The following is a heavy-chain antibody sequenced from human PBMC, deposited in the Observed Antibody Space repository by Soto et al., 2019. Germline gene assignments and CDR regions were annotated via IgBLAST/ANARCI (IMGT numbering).Heavy chain of an antibody. Sequence: QVQLVHSGAELKNPGASVTVSCKASGGTSRSLSITWVRHAPGPGLEWMGGITPLFGIPNYPQKFQGRLPITADKSTGTAYLELSSLRSEDTAVYFCARDTHSAGGWFDTWGRGTLITVSS. D-gene: IGHD2-21*01. J-gene: IGHJ5*02. CDR2: ITPLFGIP. CDR1: GGTSRSLS. V-gene: IGHV1-69*17. CDR3: ARDTHSAGGWFDT.